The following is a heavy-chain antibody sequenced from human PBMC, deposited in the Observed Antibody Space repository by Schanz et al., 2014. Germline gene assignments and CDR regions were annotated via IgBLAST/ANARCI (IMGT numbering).Heavy chain of an antibody. CDR1: AFALNNYD. V-gene: IGHV3-23*01. CDR3: AKVWKDHRIAGRPGWSDGMDV. Sequence: DVQLLESGGGLVQPGGSLRFSCAASAFALNNYDMTWVRQAPGKGLEWVSCIRGSGGSTLYADSVQGRFTISRDDSKNMLYLQMNSLRAEDTAVYYCAKVWKDHRIAGRPGWSDGMDVWGQGTTVTVSS. J-gene: IGHJ6*02. CDR2: IRGSGGST. D-gene: IGHD6-6*01.